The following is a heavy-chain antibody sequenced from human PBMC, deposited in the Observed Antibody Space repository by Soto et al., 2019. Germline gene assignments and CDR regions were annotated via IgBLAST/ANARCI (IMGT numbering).Heavy chain of an antibody. CDR1: WESVSSIIAT. D-gene: IGHD3-10*01. J-gene: IGHJ4*02. CDR2: TYYRSKWYN. Sequence: SQTLSLPCAISWESVSSIIATWNGIGQSPSRGLEWLGRTYYRSKWYNDYAVCVKSRITLNPDTSKNQFSLQLNSVTPEDTAVYYCTRDRGATNFDYWGQGTLVTVSS. CDR3: TRDRGATNFDY. V-gene: IGHV6-1*01.